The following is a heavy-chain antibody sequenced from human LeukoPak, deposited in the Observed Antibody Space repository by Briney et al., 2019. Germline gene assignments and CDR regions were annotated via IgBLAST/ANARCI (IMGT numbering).Heavy chain of an antibody. J-gene: IGHJ4*02. CDR3: VREDTPATANY. Sequence: GGSLRLSCAASGFNFANHAMSWVRQTPGKGLGWVSAISGGGDITYYADSVTGRFAISRDNSKDTLFLQMHSLRPGDTAVYYCVREDTPATANYWGQGTLVTVSS. CDR2: ISGGGDIT. D-gene: IGHD2-21*02. V-gene: IGHV3-23*01. CDR1: GFNFANHA.